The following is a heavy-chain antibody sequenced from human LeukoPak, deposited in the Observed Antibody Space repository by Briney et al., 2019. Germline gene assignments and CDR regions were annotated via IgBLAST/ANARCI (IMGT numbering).Heavy chain of an antibody. CDR2: ISSSGST. CDR3: ARLAQWLRTFDY. Sequence: SETLSLTCTVSGDSISSGDYYWSWIRQPAGKGLEWIGRISSSGSTNYNPSLKSRVTISVDTSKNQFSLKLSSVTAADTAVYYCARLAQWLRTFDYWGQGTLVTVSS. D-gene: IGHD5-12*01. V-gene: IGHV4-61*02. CDR1: GDSISSGDYY. J-gene: IGHJ4*02.